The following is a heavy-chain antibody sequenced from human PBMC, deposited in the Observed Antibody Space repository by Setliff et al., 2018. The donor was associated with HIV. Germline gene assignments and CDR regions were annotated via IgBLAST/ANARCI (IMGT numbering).Heavy chain of an antibody. J-gene: IGHJ4*02. CDR2: IYYSGST. CDR3: ARHQPYLAVLQFLEWLTFDY. Sequence: SETLSLTCTVSGGSISSSSYYWSWIRQPPGKGLEWIGYIYYSGSTYYNPSLKSRVTISVDTSKDQFTLKLSSVTAADTAVYYCARHQPYLAVLQFLEWLTFDYWGQGTLVTVSS. V-gene: IGHV4-39*01. CDR1: GGSISSSSYY. D-gene: IGHD3-3*01.